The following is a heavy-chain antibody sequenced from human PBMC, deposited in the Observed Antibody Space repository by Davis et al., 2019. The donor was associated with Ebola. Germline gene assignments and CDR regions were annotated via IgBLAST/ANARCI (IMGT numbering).Heavy chain of an antibody. CDR1: GGSISSGGYY. D-gene: IGHD2-2*01. J-gene: IGHJ6*02. CDR2: IYYSGST. Sequence: MPSETLSLTCTVSGGSISSGGYYWSWIRQHPGKGLEWIGYIYYSGSTYYNPSLKSRVTISVDTSKNQFSLKLSSVTAADTAVYYCARVPAATYGMDVWGQGATVTVSS. CDR3: ARVPAATYGMDV. V-gene: IGHV4-31*03.